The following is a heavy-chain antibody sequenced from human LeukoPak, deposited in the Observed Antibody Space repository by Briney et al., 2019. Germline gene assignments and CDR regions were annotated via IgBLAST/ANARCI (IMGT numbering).Heavy chain of an antibody. CDR3: ARGRLLGGKIWFYGMDV. J-gene: IGHJ6*02. V-gene: IGHV3-33*08. CDR1: GFTFSSYA. Sequence: PGRSLRLSCAASGFTFSSYAMHWVRQAPGKGLEWVAAIWYDGSNEYYADSVKGRFTISRDNSKNTLYLQMNSLRAEDTAVYYCARGRLLGGKIWFYGMDVWGQGTTVTVSS. CDR2: IWYDGSNE. D-gene: IGHD3-10*01.